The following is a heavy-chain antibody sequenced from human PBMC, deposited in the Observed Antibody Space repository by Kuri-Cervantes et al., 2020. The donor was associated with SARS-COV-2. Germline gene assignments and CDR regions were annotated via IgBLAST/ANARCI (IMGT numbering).Heavy chain of an antibody. Sequence: SETLSLTCTASGGSIGSHYWAWIRQPPGKGLEWIGYIFSYGITKNPNGITNYNPSLKSRVTISVDTSKNQFSLKLSSVTAADTAVYYCARKEGGDCSSTSCYTIDWYFDLWGRGTLVTVSS. V-gene: IGHV4-4*08. D-gene: IGHD2-2*02. J-gene: IGHJ2*01. CDR2: IFSYGITKNPNGIT. CDR1: GGSIGSHY. CDR3: ARKEGGDCSSTSCYTIDWYFDL.